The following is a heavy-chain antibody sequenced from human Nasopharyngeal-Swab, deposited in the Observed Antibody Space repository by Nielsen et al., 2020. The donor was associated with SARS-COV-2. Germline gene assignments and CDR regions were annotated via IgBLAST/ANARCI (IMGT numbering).Heavy chain of an antibody. D-gene: IGHD6-19*01. CDR3: ARAFPGSSGWYPFDY. J-gene: IGHJ4*02. Sequence: GGSLRLYCAASGFTFSSYSMNWVRQAPGKGLEWVSYISSSSSTIYYADSVKGRFTISRDNAKNSLYLQMNSLRAEDTAVYYCARAFPGSSGWYPFDYWGQGTLVTVSS. CDR2: ISSSSSTI. V-gene: IGHV3-48*04. CDR1: GFTFSSYS.